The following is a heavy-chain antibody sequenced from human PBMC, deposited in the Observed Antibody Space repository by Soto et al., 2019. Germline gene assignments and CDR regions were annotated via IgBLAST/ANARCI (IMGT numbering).Heavy chain of an antibody. CDR3: ATTGPY. CDR1: GFTFSSYG. CDR2: IWFDGSNK. J-gene: IGHJ4*02. Sequence: QVQLVESGGGVVQPGRSLRLSCAASGFTFSSYGMHWVRQAPGKGLEWVAVIWFDGSNKFYADSVKGRFTISRDNSKNTVSLQMNSLRDEDSAAYYCATTGPYGGQGPLVTVSS. V-gene: IGHV3-33*01.